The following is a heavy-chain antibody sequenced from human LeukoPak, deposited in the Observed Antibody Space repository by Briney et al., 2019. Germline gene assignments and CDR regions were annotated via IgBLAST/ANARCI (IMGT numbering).Heavy chain of an antibody. CDR3: AIDSGTYDGLDY. Sequence: SETLSLTCTVSGGSISSYYRSWIRQPAGKGLEWIGRIYTSGGTNYNPSLKSRVTMSVDTSKNQFSLKLSSVAAADTAVYYCAIDSGTYDGLDYWGQGTLVTVSS. J-gene: IGHJ4*02. V-gene: IGHV4-4*07. CDR2: IYTSGGT. CDR1: GGSISSYY. D-gene: IGHD1-26*01.